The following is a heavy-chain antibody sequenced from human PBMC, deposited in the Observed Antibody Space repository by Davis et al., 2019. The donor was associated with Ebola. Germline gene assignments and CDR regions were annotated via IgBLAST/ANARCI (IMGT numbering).Heavy chain of an antibody. Sequence: SETLSLTCAVYGGPFSDYSWSWIRQPPGKGLEWIGEINHIGITNYNPSLKSRVTISVATSKNQFSLKLSSVTAADTAVYYCARRDIVASHDAFDIWGQGTVVTVSS. D-gene: IGHD5-12*01. V-gene: IGHV4-34*01. CDR2: INHIGIT. CDR1: GGPFSDYS. CDR3: ARRDIVASHDAFDI. J-gene: IGHJ3*02.